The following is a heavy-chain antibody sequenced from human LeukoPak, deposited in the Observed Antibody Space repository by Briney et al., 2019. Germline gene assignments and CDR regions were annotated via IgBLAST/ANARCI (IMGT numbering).Heavy chain of an antibody. J-gene: IGHJ4*02. CDR3: AKILPGYSYGNDY. Sequence: GGSLTLSCAASGFPFSSYAMRWVRQAPGKGLEWVSAISGSGGSTYYADSVKGRFTISRDNSKNTLYLQMNSLRAEDTAVYYCAKILPGYSYGNDYWGQGTLVTVSS. CDR2: ISGSGGST. D-gene: IGHD5-18*01. V-gene: IGHV3-23*01. CDR1: GFPFSSYA.